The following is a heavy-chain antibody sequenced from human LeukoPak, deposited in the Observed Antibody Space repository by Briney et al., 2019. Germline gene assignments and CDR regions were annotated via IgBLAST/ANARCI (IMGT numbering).Heavy chain of an antibody. CDR2: IIPIFGTA. J-gene: IGHJ6*03. CDR1: GGTFSSYA. V-gene: IGHV1-69*13. D-gene: IGHD6-19*01. CDR3: ARDPGIAVAGTRYYYMDV. Sequence: ASVKVSCKASGGTFSSYAISWVRRAPGQGLEWMGGIIPIFGTANYAQKFQGRLTITADESTSTAYMELSSLRSEDTAVYYCARDPGIAVAGTRYYYMDVWGKGTTVTVSS.